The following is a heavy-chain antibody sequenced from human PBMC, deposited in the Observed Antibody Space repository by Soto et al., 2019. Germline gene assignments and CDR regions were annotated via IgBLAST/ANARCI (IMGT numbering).Heavy chain of an antibody. D-gene: IGHD2-15*01. CDR2: IIPILGIA. J-gene: IGHJ6*03. CDR3: ARDGRHCSGGSCFYYYYMDV. CDR1: GGTFSSYT. Sequence: SVKVSCKASGGTFSSYTISWVRQAPGQGLEWMGRIIPILGIANYAQKFQGRVTITADKSTSTAYMELSSLRSEDTAVYYCARDGRHCSGGSCFYYYYMDVWGKGTTVTVSS. V-gene: IGHV1-69*04.